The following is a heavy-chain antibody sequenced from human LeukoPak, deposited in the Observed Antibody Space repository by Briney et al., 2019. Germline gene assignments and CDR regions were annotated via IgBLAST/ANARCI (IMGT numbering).Heavy chain of an antibody. D-gene: IGHD4-11*01. CDR3: ARDLSSRSNYVDY. Sequence: GRSLRLSCAASGFTFSSYWMHWVRQAPGKGLVWVSRINSDGSSTSYADSVKGRFTISRDNAKNTLYLQMNSPRAEDTAVYYCARDLSSRSNYVDYWGQGTLVTVSS. CDR2: INSDGSST. CDR1: GFTFSSYW. J-gene: IGHJ4*02. V-gene: IGHV3-74*01.